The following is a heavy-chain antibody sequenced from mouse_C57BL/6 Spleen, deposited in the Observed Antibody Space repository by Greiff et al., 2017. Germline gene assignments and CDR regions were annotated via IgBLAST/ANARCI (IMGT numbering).Heavy chain of an antibody. Sequence: EVQGVESGPSLVRPSQTLSLTCTVTGFSINSDCYWIWIRQFPGNKLEYIGYTFYSGITYYNPSLESRTYITRDTSKNQFSLKLSSVTTEDTATYYCAGGGEAYWYFDVWGTGTTVTVSS. CDR3: AGGGEAYWYFDV. CDR2: TFYSGIT. J-gene: IGHJ1*03. V-gene: IGHV3-3*01. CDR1: GFSINSDCY.